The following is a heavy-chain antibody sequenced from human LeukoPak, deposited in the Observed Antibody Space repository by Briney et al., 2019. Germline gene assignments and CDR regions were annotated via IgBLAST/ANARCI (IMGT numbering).Heavy chain of an antibody. Sequence: SETLSLTCTVSGGSISSSSYYWGWIRQPPGKGLEWIGSIYYSGSTYYNPPLKSRVTISVDTSKNQFSLKLSSVTAADTAVYYCATSYGSGSYPYWGQGTLVTVSS. CDR3: ATSYGSGSYPY. CDR1: GGSISSSSYY. CDR2: IYYSGST. V-gene: IGHV4-39*07. D-gene: IGHD3-10*01. J-gene: IGHJ4*02.